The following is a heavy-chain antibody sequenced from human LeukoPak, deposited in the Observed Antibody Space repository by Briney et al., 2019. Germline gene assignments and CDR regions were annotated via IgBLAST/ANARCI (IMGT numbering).Heavy chain of an antibody. CDR2: IRYDGSNK. CDR1: GFTFSSYG. V-gene: IGHV3-30*02. D-gene: IGHD3-3*01. Sequence: GGSLRLSCAASGFTFSSYGMHWVRQAPGKGLEWVAFIRYDGSNKYYADSVKGRFTISRDNAKNSLYLQMNSLRAEDTAVYYCARVQASYYDFWSGYYYFDYWGQGTLVTVSS. CDR3: ARVQASYYDFWSGYYYFDY. J-gene: IGHJ4*02.